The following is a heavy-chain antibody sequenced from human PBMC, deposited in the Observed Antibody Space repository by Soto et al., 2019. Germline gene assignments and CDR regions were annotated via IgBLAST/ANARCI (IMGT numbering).Heavy chain of an antibody. CDR1: GFTFRNHA. D-gene: IGHD3-22*01. J-gene: IGHJ3*02. V-gene: IGHV3-23*01. CDR2: ISSSGGST. Sequence: EVQLLESGGGLVQPGESLRLSCAASGFTFRNHAMSWVRQAPGKGLEWVSAISSSGGSTYYADSVKGRFTISRDNSENTLSLQMNRLRDEDTAVYYCAKDPDHYDAGRPDAFDIWGQGTMVTVSS. CDR3: AKDPDHYDAGRPDAFDI.